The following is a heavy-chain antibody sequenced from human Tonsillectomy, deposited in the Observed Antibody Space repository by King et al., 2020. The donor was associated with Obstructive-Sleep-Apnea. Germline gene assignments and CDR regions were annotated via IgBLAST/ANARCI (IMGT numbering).Heavy chain of an antibody. V-gene: IGHV3-9*01. J-gene: IGHJ4*02. Sequence: DVQLVESGGGLVQPGRSLRLSCAASGFTFDDYAMHWVRQAPGKGLEWVSGISWNSGSIGYADSVKGRFTISRDNAKNSLYLQMNSLRAEDTALYYCATDRDSSGWIFDYWGQGTLVTVSS. D-gene: IGHD6-19*01. CDR2: ISWNSGSI. CDR3: ATDRDSSGWIFDY. CDR1: GFTFDDYA.